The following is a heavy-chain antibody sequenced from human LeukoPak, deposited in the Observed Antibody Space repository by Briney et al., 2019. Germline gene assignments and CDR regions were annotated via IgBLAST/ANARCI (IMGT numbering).Heavy chain of an antibody. Sequence: GGSLRLSCAASGFTFNNYWMSWVRQAPGKGLEWVANINKDGSEKWYVDSVKGRFTISRGNAKNSLILQMNSLRADDTAVYYCERDYGGYWGQGTLVTVSS. CDR2: INKDGSEK. J-gene: IGHJ4*02. CDR3: ERDYGGY. CDR1: GFTFNNYW. V-gene: IGHV3-7*03. D-gene: IGHD3-16*01.